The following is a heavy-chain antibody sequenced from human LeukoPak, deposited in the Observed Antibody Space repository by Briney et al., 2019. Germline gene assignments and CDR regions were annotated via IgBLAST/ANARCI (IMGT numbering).Heavy chain of an antibody. CDR2: IYYSGST. D-gene: IGHD6-19*01. Sequence: TPSGTLSLTCTVSGGSISSYFWSWIRQPPGKGLERIGYIYYSGSTNYDPSLKSRVTISVDTSKNQFSLKLSSVTAADTAVYYCARALAVAGPGGAFDIWGQGTMVTVSS. CDR3: ARALAVAGPGGAFDI. V-gene: IGHV4-59*01. J-gene: IGHJ3*02. CDR1: GGSISSYF.